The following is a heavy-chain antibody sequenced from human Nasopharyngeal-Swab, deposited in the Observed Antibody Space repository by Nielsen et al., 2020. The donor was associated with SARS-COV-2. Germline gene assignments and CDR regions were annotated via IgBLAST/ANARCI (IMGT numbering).Heavy chain of an antibody. CDR2: ISVSGSGT. Sequence: GESLKISCAASGFTFDTYGISWVRQAPGKGLEWVARISVSGSGTSYGDSVKGRFTISRDNSKNIMYLEMNSVRVDTTAVYFCAKGGLSIYGDSYYFDYWGQGSLVTVSS. J-gene: IGHJ4*02. V-gene: IGHV3-23*01. CDR1: GFTFDTYG. D-gene: IGHD4-17*01. CDR3: AKGGLSIYGDSYYFDY.